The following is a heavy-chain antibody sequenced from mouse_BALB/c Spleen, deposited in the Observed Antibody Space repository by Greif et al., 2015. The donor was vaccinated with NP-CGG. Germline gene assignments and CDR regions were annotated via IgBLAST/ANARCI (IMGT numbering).Heavy chain of an antibody. D-gene: IGHD3-3*01. Sequence: EVKLMESGAELVKPGASVKLSCTASGFNIKDTYMHWVKQRPEQGLEWIGRIDPANGNTKYDPKFQGKATITADTSSNTAHLQLSSLTSEDTAVYYCAGTYFDYWGQGTTLTVSS. CDR3: AGTYFDY. CDR2: IDPANGNT. CDR1: GFNIKDTY. J-gene: IGHJ2*01. V-gene: IGHV14-3*02.